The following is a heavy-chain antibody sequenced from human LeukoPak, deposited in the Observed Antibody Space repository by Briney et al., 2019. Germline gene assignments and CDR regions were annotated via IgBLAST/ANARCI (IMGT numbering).Heavy chain of an antibody. CDR3: ARSLQQQLVLDAFDI. D-gene: IGHD6-13*01. CDR2: IIPIFGTA. V-gene: IGHV1-69*06. Sequence: ASVKVSCKASGGTFSSYAISWVRQAPGQGLEWMGGIIPIFGTANYAQKFQGRVTITADKSTSTAYMELSSLRSEDTAVYYCARSLQQQLVLDAFDIWGQGTMVTVSS. J-gene: IGHJ3*02. CDR1: GGTFSSYA.